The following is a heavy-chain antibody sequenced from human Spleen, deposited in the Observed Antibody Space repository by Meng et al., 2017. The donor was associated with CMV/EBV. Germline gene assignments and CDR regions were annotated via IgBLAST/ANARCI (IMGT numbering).Heavy chain of an antibody. J-gene: IGHJ6*02. CDR1: GYTFTGYY. CDR2: INPNSGGT. V-gene: IGHV1-2*02. Sequence: ASVKVSCKASGYTFTGYYMHWVRQAPGQGLEWMGWINPNSGGTNYAQKFQGRVTMTRDTSISTAYMELSRLRSDDTAVYYCAGKRWRGYYGMDVWGQGTTVTVSS. D-gene: IGHD1-26*01. CDR3: AGKRWRGYYGMDV.